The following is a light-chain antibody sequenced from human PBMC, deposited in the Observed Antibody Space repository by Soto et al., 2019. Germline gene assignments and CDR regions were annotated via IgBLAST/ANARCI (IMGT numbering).Light chain of an antibody. J-gene: IGKJ4*01. CDR1: QSISYF. Sequence: DIRMTQSPSSLSASVGDRVTITCRASQSISYFLNWYQQKPGKAPTLLIYTASNLQDGVPSRFSGSGSGTDFTLTISSLEPEDFAIYYCQQGYRTPLSFGGGTKVEI. V-gene: IGKV1-39*01. CDR2: TAS. CDR3: QQGYRTPLS.